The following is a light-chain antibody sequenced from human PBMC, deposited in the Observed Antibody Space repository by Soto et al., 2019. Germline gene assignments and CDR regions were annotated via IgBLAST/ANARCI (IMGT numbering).Light chain of an antibody. CDR3: QQRSKWPPVT. V-gene: IGKV3-11*01. Sequence: EIVLTQSPATLSLSPGERATLSCRASQSVSSYLAWYQQKPGQAPRLLIYDASNRATGIPARFSGSGSGTEFTLTISGLEPEDFAIYYCQQRSKWPPVTFGGGTKVEIK. J-gene: IGKJ4*01. CDR2: DAS. CDR1: QSVSSY.